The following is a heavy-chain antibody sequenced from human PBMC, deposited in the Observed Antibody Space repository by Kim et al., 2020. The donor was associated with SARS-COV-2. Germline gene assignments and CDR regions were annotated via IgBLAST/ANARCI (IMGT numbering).Heavy chain of an antibody. J-gene: IGHJ4*02. Sequence: GGSLRLSCAASGFTFRGYAMSWARQAPGKGLEWVSTISDSGVRTHYADSVKGRFTISRDNSKSTLFLQINSLRAEDTAVYYCDASDYWGQGSLVTVSS. CDR3: DASDY. CDR2: ISDSGVRT. V-gene: IGHV3-23*01. CDR1: GFTFRGYA.